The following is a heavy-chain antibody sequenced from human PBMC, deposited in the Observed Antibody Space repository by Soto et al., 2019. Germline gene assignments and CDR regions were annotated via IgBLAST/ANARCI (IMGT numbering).Heavy chain of an antibody. V-gene: IGHV3-23*01. CDR3: ARERLRGSAFDI. Sequence: GSLRLSCAASGFTFSSYAMSWVRQAPGKGLEWVSAISGSGGSTYYADSVKGRFTISRDNSKNTLYLQMNSLRAEDTAVYYCARERLRGSAFDIWGQGXMVTVSS. J-gene: IGHJ3*02. D-gene: IGHD4-17*01. CDR1: GFTFSSYA. CDR2: ISGSGGST.